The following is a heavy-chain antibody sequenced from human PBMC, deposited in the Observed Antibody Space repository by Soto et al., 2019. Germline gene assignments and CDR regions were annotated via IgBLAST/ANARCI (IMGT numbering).Heavy chain of an antibody. V-gene: IGHV1-3*01. Sequence: ASVKVSCKASGYTFTTYAMHWVRQAPGQRLEWIGWIKAGNGNTKYSQKFQGRVTITRDTSASTAYMGLSSLRSEDTAVYYCARAVAVTADFDYWGQGTLVTVAS. CDR1: GYTFTTYA. D-gene: IGHD2-21*02. CDR3: ARAVAVTADFDY. CDR2: IKAGNGNT. J-gene: IGHJ4*02.